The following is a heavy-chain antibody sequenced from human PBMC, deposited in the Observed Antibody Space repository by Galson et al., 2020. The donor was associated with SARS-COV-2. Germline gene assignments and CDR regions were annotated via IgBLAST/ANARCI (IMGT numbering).Heavy chain of an antibody. Sequence: GGSLRLSCAASGFTFSSYWMSWVRRAPGKGLEWVAKINQVGREKYYADSVKGRCTISRDNAKNSLYLQMNSLRAEATVGYYCARDHFYGWFDAWGQGTLVTVSS. D-gene: IGHD3-10*01. CDR3: ARDHFYGWFDA. CDR1: GFTFSSYW. CDR2: INQVGREK. J-gene: IGHJ5*02. V-gene: IGHV3-7*03.